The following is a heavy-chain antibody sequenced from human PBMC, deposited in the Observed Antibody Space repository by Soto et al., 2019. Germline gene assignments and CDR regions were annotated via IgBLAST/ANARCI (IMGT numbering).Heavy chain of an antibody. CDR2: MGGSNDDT. J-gene: IGHJ3*02. Sequence: EVQLLESGGGLVQPGGSLRLSCAASGFTFSIFAMSWVRQAPGKGLEWVSGMGGSNDDTYYADSVKGRFTISRDNAKNTLFLQRNSLRAEDTAVYFCAKDRVSHNSVWDPFDIWGQGTTVTVSS. V-gene: IGHV3-23*01. CDR1: GFTFSIFA. D-gene: IGHD1-20*01. CDR3: AKDRVSHNSVWDPFDI.